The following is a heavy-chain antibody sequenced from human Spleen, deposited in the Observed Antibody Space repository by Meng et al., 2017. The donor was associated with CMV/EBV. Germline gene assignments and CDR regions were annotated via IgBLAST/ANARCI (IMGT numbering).Heavy chain of an antibody. Sequence: GESLKISCATSGFTFSDYSMNWVRQAPGKGLEWVSSIRSSSSYIYYADSVKGRFTISRDNAKNSLFQQMNSLRVEDTAVYYCARVLRGHGMDVWGQGTTVTVSS. CDR3: ARVLRGHGMDV. V-gene: IGHV3-21*01. D-gene: IGHD4/OR15-4a*01. CDR2: IRSSSSYI. J-gene: IGHJ6*02. CDR1: GFTFSDYS.